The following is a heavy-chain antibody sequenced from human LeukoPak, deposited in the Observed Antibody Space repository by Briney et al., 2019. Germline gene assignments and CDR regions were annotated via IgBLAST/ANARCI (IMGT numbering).Heavy chain of an antibody. CDR1: GASMSCNY. V-gene: IGHV4-4*09. CDR2: IYHSGNT. D-gene: IGHD6-19*01. J-gene: IGHJ4*02. CDR3: ASTRRAAVAGRFDS. Sequence: PSQTLSITCNVSGASMSCNYWSLIRQPPATGLYWIGYIYHSGNTNYSPSLESRVTMSVDESKNQFSLRVHFVSAADTAVYYCASTRRAAVAGRFDSWGQGTLVTVSS.